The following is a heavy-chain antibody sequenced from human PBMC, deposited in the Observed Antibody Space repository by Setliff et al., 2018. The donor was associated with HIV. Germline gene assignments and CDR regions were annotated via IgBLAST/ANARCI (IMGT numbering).Heavy chain of an antibody. CDR2: IKQDGSEE. V-gene: IGHV3-7*01. J-gene: IGHJ6*02. CDR1: GFTFSTYW. D-gene: IGHD3-10*01. Sequence: LRLSCAASGFTFSTYWMIWVRQAPGKGLEWVAKIKQDGSEEYYVDSVKGRFTISRDNAKNSVYLQMNSLRVEDTAMYYCARSVIGYYYYGMDVWGQGTLVTVSS. CDR3: ARSVIGYYYYGMDV.